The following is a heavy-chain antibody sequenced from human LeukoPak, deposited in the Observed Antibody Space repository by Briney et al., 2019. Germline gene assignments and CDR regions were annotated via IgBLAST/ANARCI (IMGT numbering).Heavy chain of an antibody. CDR3: AKVAYYYGSGSPFDY. Sequence: GGSLRLSCAASGFTFSNYAMNWVRQAPGKGLEWVSGISESGGNTFYADSVKGRFTISRDNSKNTLYLQMNSLRAEDTAVYYCAKVAYYYGSGSPFDYWGQGTLVTVSS. CDR1: GFTFSNYA. V-gene: IGHV3-23*01. CDR2: ISESGGNT. J-gene: IGHJ4*02. D-gene: IGHD3-10*01.